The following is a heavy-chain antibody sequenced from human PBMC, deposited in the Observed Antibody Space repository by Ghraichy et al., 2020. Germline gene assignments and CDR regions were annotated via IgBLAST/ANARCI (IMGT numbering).Heavy chain of an antibody. J-gene: IGHJ2*01. CDR3: AKDFDYGGKGYFDL. Sequence: GGSLRLSCAASGFTFDDYAMHWVRQAPGKGLEWVSGISWNSGSIGYADSVKGRFTISRDNAKNSLYLQMNSLRAEDTALYYCAKDFDYGGKGYFDLWGRGTLVTVSS. D-gene: IGHD4-23*01. CDR1: GFTFDDYA. V-gene: IGHV3-9*01. CDR2: ISWNSGSI.